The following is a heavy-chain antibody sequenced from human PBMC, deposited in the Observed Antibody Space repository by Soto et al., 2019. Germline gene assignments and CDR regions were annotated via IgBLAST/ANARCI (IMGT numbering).Heavy chain of an antibody. V-gene: IGHV3-74*01. D-gene: IGHD3-10*01. Sequence: EVQLVESGGGLVQPGGSLRLSCAVSGFTFSSFWMHWVRQAPGEGLVWVSRINTDGSSTSYADSVKGRFTISRDNAKXXXXXXXXXXXXXXXXXXXCXKRGXDXXXXXXWGQXTLV. CDR2: INTDGSST. CDR1: GFTFSSFW. CDR3: XKRGXDXXXXXX. J-gene: IGHJ1*01.